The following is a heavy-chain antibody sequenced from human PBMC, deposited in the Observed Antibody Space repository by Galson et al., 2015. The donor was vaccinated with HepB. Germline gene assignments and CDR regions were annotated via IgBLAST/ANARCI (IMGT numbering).Heavy chain of an antibody. D-gene: IGHD6-19*01. CDR3: AKTVDIAVAVYFDY. Sequence: SLRLSCAASGFTFSSYAMSWVRQAPGKGLEWVSAISGSGGSTYYADSVKGRFTISRDNSKSTLYLQMNSLRAEDTAVYYCAKTVDIAVAVYFDYWGQGTLVTVSS. CDR1: GFTFSSYA. V-gene: IGHV3-23*01. CDR2: ISGSGGST. J-gene: IGHJ4*02.